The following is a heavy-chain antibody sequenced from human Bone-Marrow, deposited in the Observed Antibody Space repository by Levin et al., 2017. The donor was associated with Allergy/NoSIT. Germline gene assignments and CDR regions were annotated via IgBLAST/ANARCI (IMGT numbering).Heavy chain of an antibody. D-gene: IGHD6-19*01. J-gene: IGHJ4*02. CDR2: IYYTGST. V-gene: IGHV4-59*01. CDR1: GGSISHYF. CDR3: ARDTIGSGVDY. Sequence: GSLRLSCTVSGGSISHYFWSWIRQPPGKGLQWIGYIYYTGSTNYNPSLKSRVTMSLDTSKKQFSLKLSSVTAADTAVYYCARDTIGSGVDYWGQGTLVTVSS.